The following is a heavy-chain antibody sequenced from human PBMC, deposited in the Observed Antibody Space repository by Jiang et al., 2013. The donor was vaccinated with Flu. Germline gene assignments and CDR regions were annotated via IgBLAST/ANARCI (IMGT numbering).Heavy chain of an antibody. CDR3: ATISFGDLFDAFDM. Sequence: SISSAFYWGWIRQPPEGAWSGLGVYIIVGAPTTTRPSTSRVTITIDTSRNRFSLKLSSVTAADTAMFYCATISFGDLFDAFDMWGQGTMVTVSS. J-gene: IGHJ3*02. V-gene: IGHV4-38-2*01. CDR1: SISSAFY. D-gene: IGHD3-10*01. CDR2: YIIVGAP.